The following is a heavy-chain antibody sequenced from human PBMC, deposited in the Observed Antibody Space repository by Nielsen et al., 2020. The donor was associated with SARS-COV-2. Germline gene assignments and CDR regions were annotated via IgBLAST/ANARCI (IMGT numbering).Heavy chain of an antibody. CDR2: ISGSGGST. J-gene: IGHJ5*02. V-gene: IGHV3-23*01. Sequence: GGSLRLSCAASGFTFNSYAMSWVRQAPGKGLEWVSAISGSGGSTYYADSVKGRFTISRDNSKNTLYLQMNSLRAEDTAVYYCAKDVLLGYCSGGSCSRGWFDPWGQGTLVTVSS. CDR1: GFTFNSYA. CDR3: AKDVLLGYCSGGSCSRGWFDP. D-gene: IGHD2-15*01.